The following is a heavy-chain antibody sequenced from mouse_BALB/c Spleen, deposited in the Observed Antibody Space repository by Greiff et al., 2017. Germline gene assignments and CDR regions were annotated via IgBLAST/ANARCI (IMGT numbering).Heavy chain of an antibody. CDR2: IRNKDNGYTT. V-gene: IGHV7-3*02. CDR3: ARTYCCGSSYWFAY. CDR1: GYTFTNYY. J-gene: IGHJ3*01. D-gene: IGHD1-1*01. Sequence: EVQLEESGAGLVQPGGSLRLSCATSGYTFTNYYMSWVRQPPGKALEWMGSIRNKDNGYTTEYSASVKARFTVYRDNSQSILYLQMNTLRAEDSADYYCARTYCCGSSYWFAYWGQGTLVTVSA.